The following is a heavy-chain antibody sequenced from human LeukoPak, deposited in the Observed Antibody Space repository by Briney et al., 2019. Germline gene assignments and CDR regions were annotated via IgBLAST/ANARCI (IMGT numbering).Heavy chain of an antibody. Sequence: SETLSDTRTASGGSISSYYWSWIRQPPGKGLEWIGYIYYSGSTNYNPSLKSRVTISVATSKNQFSLKLNSVTAADTAVYYCARLHTAMAMAPFDCWGQRTLVTVSS. J-gene: IGHJ4*02. CDR3: ARLHTAMAMAPFDC. CDR1: GGSISSYY. V-gene: IGHV4-59*01. D-gene: IGHD5-18*01. CDR2: IYYSGST.